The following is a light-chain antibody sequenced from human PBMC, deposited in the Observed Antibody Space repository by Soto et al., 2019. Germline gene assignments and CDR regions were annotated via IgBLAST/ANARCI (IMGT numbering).Light chain of an antibody. CDR1: SSDVGGYNY. CDR2: DVS. V-gene: IGLV2-14*01. J-gene: IGLJ2*01. CDR3: SSYSSSSTLV. Sequence: QSALTQPASVSGSPGQSITISCTGTSSDVGGYNYVSWYQQHPGKAPKLMIYDVSNRPSGVSNRFSCSKSGNTASLTISGLQAEDEDDYYCSSYSSSSTLVFGGGTQLTVL.